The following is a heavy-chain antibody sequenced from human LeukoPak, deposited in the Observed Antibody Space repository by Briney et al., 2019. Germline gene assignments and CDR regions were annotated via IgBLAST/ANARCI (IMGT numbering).Heavy chain of an antibody. CDR1: GYTFTDYF. J-gene: IGHJ3*01. CDR2: INPDSGGT. V-gene: IGHV1-2*02. CDR3: ARVTGLYDSSGHYHA. Sequence: ASVKVSCKASGYTFTDYFVHWVRQAPGQGLDWMGWINPDSGGTNYAQKFQGRVTMTRDTSISTAYMELSRLRSDDTAVYYCARVTGLYDSSGHYHAWGQGTMVTVSS. D-gene: IGHD3-22*01.